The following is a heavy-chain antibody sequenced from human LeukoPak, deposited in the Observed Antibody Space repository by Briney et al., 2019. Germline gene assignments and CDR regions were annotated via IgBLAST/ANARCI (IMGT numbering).Heavy chain of an antibody. J-gene: IGHJ4*02. Sequence: PGGSLRLSCTVSGFTFTNYWMTWVRQAPGKGLEWVANIYQDATEKYYVDSVVGRFTISRDNSKNTLYLQMNSLRAEDTAVYYCAKVFDYYGSGRGNYWGQGTLVTVSS. CDR3: AKVFDYYGSGRGNY. V-gene: IGHV3-7*03. CDR1: GFTFTNYW. D-gene: IGHD3-10*01. CDR2: IYQDATEK.